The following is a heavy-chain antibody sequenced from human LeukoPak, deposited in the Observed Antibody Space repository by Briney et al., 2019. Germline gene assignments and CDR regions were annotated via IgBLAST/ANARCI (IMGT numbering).Heavy chain of an antibody. J-gene: IGHJ6*02. V-gene: IGHV4-59*01. CDR3: ASAQYDSSGAYYYYGMDV. D-gene: IGHD3-22*01. CDR2: IYYSGST. CDR1: GGSLSSYY. Sequence: SETLSLTCTVSGGSLSSYYWSWIRQPPRKGLEWIGYIYYSGSTNYNPSLKSRVTISVDTSKNQFSLKLSSVTAADTAVYYCASAQYDSSGAYYYYGMDVWGQGTTVTVSS.